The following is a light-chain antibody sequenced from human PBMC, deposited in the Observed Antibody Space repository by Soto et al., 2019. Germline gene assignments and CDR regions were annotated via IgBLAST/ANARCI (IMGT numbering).Light chain of an antibody. CDR1: QSVSSNY. V-gene: IGKV3-20*01. Sequence: EIVLTQSPGTLSLSPWERATLSCRASQSVSSNYLAWYHRKPGQAPRLLIYGASIRATGIPSRFSGSGSGTDFTLTITRLEPEDFAVYYCQQYGSTHTFGGGTKVDIK. J-gene: IGKJ4*01. CDR3: QQYGSTHT. CDR2: GAS.